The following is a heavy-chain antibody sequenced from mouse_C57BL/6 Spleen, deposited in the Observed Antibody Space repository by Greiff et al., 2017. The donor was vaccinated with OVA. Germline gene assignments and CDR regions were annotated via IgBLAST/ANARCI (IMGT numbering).Heavy chain of an antibody. CDR3: ARDQDCGNHWYFDV. J-gene: IGHJ1*03. Sequence: EVMLVESGGGLVKPGGSLKLSCAASGFTFSSYAMSWVRQTPEKRLEWVATISDGGSYTYYPDNVKGRFTISRDNAKNNLYLQMSHLKSEDTAMYYCARDQDCGNHWYFDVWGTGTTVTVSS. D-gene: IGHD2-1*01. CDR2: ISDGGSYT. V-gene: IGHV5-4*01. CDR1: GFTFSSYA.